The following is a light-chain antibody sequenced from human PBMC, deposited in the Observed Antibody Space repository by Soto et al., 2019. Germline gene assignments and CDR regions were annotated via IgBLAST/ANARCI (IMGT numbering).Light chain of an antibody. J-gene: IGKJ5*01. CDR2: AAS. V-gene: IGKV1-27*01. CDR3: QKYSSVST. Sequence: DIQMTQSPSSLSASVGDRVTITCRASQGISNFLAWYQQKPGKVPKLLISAASTLQSGVPSRFSGSGSGTDFTLTITSLQPEDVATYYCQKYSSVSTFGKGTRLEIK. CDR1: QGISNF.